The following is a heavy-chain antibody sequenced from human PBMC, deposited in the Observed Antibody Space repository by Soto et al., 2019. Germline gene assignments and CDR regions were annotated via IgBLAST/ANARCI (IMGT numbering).Heavy chain of an antibody. D-gene: IGHD3-3*01. J-gene: IGHJ5*02. CDR2: IYYSGNT. V-gene: IGHV4-39*01. Sequence: SETLSLTCTVSGGSISSSSYYWGWIRQPPGKGLEWIGSIYYSGNTYYNPSLRGRVTMSRDTSKNQFSLKLRSVTAADTALYYCARHSRISISGVVIVGWFDPWGQGTLVTVS. CDR1: GGSISSSSYY. CDR3: ARHSRISISGVVIVGWFDP.